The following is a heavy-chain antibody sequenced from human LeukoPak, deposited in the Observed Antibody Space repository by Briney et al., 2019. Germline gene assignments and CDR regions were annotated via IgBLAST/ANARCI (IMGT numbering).Heavy chain of an antibody. CDR1: GGSISSYY. Sequence: SETLSLTCTVSGGSISSYYWSWIRQPPGKGLEWIGYIYYSGSTNYNPSLKSRVTMSVDTFKNQFSLKLSSVTAADTAVYYCARHANCGGDCAIDYWGQGTLVTVSS. CDR3: ARHANCGGDCAIDY. V-gene: IGHV4-59*08. D-gene: IGHD2-21*02. CDR2: IYYSGST. J-gene: IGHJ4*02.